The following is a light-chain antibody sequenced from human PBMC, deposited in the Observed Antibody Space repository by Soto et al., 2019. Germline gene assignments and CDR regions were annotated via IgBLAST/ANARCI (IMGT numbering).Light chain of an antibody. J-gene: IGLJ1*01. CDR2: IND. CDR3: AAWDDSLNAL. CDR1: SSNIGDNP. V-gene: IGLV1-44*01. Sequence: QSVLTQPPSPSGTPGQRITISCSGSSSNIGDNPVNWYQQLPGAAPKLLIYINDQRPSGVPDRFSGSKSGTSASLAISGLQPEDEADYYCAAWDDSLNALFGTGTKVTVL.